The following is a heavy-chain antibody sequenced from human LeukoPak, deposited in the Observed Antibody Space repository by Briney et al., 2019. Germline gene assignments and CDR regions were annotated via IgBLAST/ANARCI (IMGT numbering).Heavy chain of an antibody. CDR1: GYTFTTYY. J-gene: IGHJ6*02. D-gene: IGHD5-18*01. CDR3: ARGEGGYSYGLPYYYGMDV. Sequence: ASVKVSCKASGYTFTTYYIHWVRQAPGQGLEWMGIINPSGGSTSYAQKFQGRVTMARDTSTSTVYMELSSLRSEDTAVYYCARGEGGYSYGLPYYYGMDVWGQGTTVTVSS. CDR2: INPSGGST. V-gene: IGHV1-46*01.